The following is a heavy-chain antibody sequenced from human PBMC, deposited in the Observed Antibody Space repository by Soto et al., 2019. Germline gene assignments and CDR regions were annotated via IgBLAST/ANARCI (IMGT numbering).Heavy chain of an antibody. CDR1: GYTFTGYY. Sequence: VKVSCEATGYTFTGYYMDLVRPATGKGLEWMGWINPNSGGTNYAQKFQGWVTMTRDTSISTAYMELSRLRSDDTAVYYCARGHRVDTAMVTWYFDYWGQGTLVTVSS. J-gene: IGHJ4*02. D-gene: IGHD5-18*01. CDR3: ARGHRVDTAMVTWYFDY. CDR2: INPNSGGT. V-gene: IGHV1-2*04.